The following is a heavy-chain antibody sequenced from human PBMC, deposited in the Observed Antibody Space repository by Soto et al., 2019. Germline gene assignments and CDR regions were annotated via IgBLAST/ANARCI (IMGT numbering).Heavy chain of an antibody. J-gene: IGHJ4*02. V-gene: IGHV3-30-3*01. CDR1: GFTFSSYA. D-gene: IGHD5-12*01. Sequence: GGSLRLSCAASGFTFSSYAMHWVRQAPGKGLEWVAVISYDGSNKYYADSVKGRFTISRDNSKNTLYLQMNSLRAEDKAVYYCATERDSGNDYWGQGTLVTVSS. CDR2: ISYDGSNK. CDR3: ATERDSGNDY.